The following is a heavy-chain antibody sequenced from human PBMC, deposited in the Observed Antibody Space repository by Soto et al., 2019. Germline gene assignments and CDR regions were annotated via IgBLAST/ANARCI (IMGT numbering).Heavy chain of an antibody. D-gene: IGHD1-26*01. CDR2: IYWDDAK. CDR1: GFSLSTSSVG. J-gene: IGHJ4*02. CDR3: AHAYGGRSLY. Sequence: QITLKESGPTLVKPTQTLTLTCTFSGFSLSTSSVGVGWIRQPPGKALEWLAVIYWDDAKTYRPSLKSRLTTTKDTSKNQVALTMTHMDPVDTATYYCAHAYGGRSLYWGQGTLVTVSS. V-gene: IGHV2-5*02.